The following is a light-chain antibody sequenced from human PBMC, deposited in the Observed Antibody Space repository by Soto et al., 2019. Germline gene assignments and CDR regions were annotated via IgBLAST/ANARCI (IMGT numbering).Light chain of an antibody. J-gene: IGLJ2*01. CDR2: EGS. V-gene: IGLV2-23*01. Sequence: QSALTQPASVYGSPGQSITISCTGTSSDVGSYNLVSWYQQHPGKAPKLMIYEGSKRPSGVSNRFSGSKSGNTASLTISGLQAEDEADYYCCSYAGSSTPVVFGGGTKLTVL. CDR3: CSYAGSSTPVV. CDR1: SSDVGSYNL.